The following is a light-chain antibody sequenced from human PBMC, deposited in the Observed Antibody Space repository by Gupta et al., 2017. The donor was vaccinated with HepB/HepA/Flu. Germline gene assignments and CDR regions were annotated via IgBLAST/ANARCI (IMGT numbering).Light chain of an antibody. J-gene: IGKJ1*01. CDR1: QSISNY. V-gene: IGKV1-39*01. CDR2: VTS. Sequence: DIQMTQSPSSLSASVGDRVTITCRANQSISNYLNWYQQKPGKAPKVLIYVTSSLKSGVPSRFSGSGSETDFTLTISSLQPEDFATYYCQQTYSSFSTFGQGTXVEIK. CDR3: QQTYSSFST.